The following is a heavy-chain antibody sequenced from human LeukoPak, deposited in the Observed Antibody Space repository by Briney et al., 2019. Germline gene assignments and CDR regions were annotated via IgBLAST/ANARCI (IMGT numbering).Heavy chain of an antibody. CDR2: IKSKTDGGTT. D-gene: IGHD5-12*01. CDR1: GFIFSNAW. J-gene: IGHJ2*01. Sequence: KSGGSLRLSCAASGFIFSNAWMSWVRQAPGKGLEWVGRIKSKTDGGTTDYAAPVKGRFTISRDDSKNTLYLQMNSLKTEDTAVYYCTTDLDSGYDPTHEDFDLWGRGTLVTVSS. V-gene: IGHV3-15*01. CDR3: TTDLDSGYDPTHEDFDL.